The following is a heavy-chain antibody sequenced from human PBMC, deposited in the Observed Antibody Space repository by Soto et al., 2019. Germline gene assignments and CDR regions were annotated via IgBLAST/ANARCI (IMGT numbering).Heavy chain of an antibody. CDR1: GFTVSTNY. CDR2: IFPDGST. CDR3: AVRALSDAYLVL. Sequence: GGSLRLSCTASGFTVSTNYMNWVRQAPGKGLEWVSVIFPDGSTYYTDSVKGRFTISRDNSKNTVYLQMNSLRAEDTAVYFCAVRALSDAYLVLWGKGALVTDCS. J-gene: IGHJ1*01. D-gene: IGHD2-8*01. V-gene: IGHV3-66*01.